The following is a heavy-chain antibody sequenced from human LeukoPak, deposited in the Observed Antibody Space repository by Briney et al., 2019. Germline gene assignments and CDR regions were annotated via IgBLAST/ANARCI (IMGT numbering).Heavy chain of an antibody. CDR1: GFTFDDYA. Sequence: GGPLRLSCAASGFTFDDYAMHWVRQAPGKSLEWVSLISGDGGSTYYADSVKGRFTISRDNSKNSLYLQMNSLRTEDTALYYCAYSSHDYWGQGTLVTVSS. CDR2: ISGDGGST. V-gene: IGHV3-43*02. J-gene: IGHJ4*02. D-gene: IGHD6-19*01. CDR3: AYSSHDY.